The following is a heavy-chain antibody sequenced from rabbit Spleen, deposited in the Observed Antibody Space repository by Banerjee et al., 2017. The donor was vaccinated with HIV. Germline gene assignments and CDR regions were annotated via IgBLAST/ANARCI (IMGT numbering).Heavy chain of an antibody. CDR2: IDVVKSGAT. D-gene: IGHD8-1*01. V-gene: IGHV1S45*01. CDR3: ARDAATSFSSYGMDL. Sequence: QEQLEESGGGLVKPEGSLTLTCKASGLDFSSRYWICWVRQAPGKGLEWIACIDVVKSGATYYTTWARGRFTISKTSSTTVTLQMTSLTAADTATYFCARDAATSFSSYGMDLWGPGTLVTVS. CDR1: GLDFSSRYW. J-gene: IGHJ6*01.